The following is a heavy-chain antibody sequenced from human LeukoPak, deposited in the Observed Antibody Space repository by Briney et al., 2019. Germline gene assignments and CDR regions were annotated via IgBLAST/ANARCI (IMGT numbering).Heavy chain of an antibody. D-gene: IGHD3-22*01. CDR3: ARDGRISYYDSSGPFDY. Sequence: GGSRRLSCAASGFTFSSYGMHWVRQAPGKGLEWVAVIWYDGSNKYYAGSVKGRFTISRDNSKNTLYLQMNSLRAEDTAVYYCARDGRISYYDSSGPFDYWGQGTLVTVSS. J-gene: IGHJ4*02. CDR1: GFTFSSYG. V-gene: IGHV3-33*01. CDR2: IWYDGSNK.